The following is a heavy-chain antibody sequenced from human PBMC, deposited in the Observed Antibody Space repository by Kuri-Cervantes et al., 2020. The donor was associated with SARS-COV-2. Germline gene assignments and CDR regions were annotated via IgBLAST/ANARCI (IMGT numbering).Heavy chain of an antibody. CDR1: GFTFSSYA. Sequence: GGPLRLSCAASGFTFSSYAMSWVRQAPGKGLEWVLAISGSGGSTYYADSVKGRFTISRDNSKNTLYLQMNSLRAEDTAVYYCALRYCSSTSCRDQGYFQHWGQGTLVTVSS. J-gene: IGHJ1*01. CDR3: ALRYCSSTSCRDQGYFQH. D-gene: IGHD2-2*01. V-gene: IGHV3-23*01. CDR2: ISGSGGST.